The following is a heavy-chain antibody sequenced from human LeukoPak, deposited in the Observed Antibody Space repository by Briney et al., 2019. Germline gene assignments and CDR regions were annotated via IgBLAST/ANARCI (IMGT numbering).Heavy chain of an antibody. V-gene: IGHV1-69*04. CDR3: ARSDCSSTSCYLYWYFDL. J-gene: IGHJ2*01. CDR1: GGTFSSYA. CDR2: IIPILGIA. Sequence: ASVKVSYKASGGTFSSYAISWVRQAPGQGLEWMGRIIPILGIANYAQKFQGRVTITADKSTSTAYMELSSLRSEDTAVYYCARSDCSSTSCYLYWYFDLWGRGTLVTVSS. D-gene: IGHD2-2*01.